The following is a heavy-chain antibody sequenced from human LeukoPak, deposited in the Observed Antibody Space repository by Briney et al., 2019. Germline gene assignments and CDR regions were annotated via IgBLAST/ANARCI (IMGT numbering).Heavy chain of an antibody. CDR2: INTNTGNP. V-gene: IGHV7-4-1*02. CDR1: GYTFTNYA. CDR3: ARDSYYYDSSSRTFDY. D-gene: IGHD3-22*01. J-gene: IGHJ4*02. Sequence: ASVKVSCKASGYTFTNYAINWVRQAPGHGLEWMGWINTNTGNPTYAQGFTGRFVFSLDTSVSTAYLQISSLKAEDTAVYYCARDSYYYDSSSRTFDYWGQGTLVTVSS.